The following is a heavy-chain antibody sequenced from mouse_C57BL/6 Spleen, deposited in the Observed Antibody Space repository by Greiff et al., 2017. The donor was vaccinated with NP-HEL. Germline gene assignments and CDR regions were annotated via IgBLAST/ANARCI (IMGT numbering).Heavy chain of an antibody. V-gene: IGHV3-6*01. CDR1: GYSITSGYY. Sequence: EVKLQESGPGLVKPSQSLSLTCSVTGYSITSGYYWNWIRQFPGNKLEWMGYISYDGSNNYNPSLKNRISITRDTSKNQFFLKLNSVTTEDTATYYCARGGEAFAYWGQGTLVTVSA. J-gene: IGHJ3*01. CDR3: ARGGEAFAY. CDR2: ISYDGSN.